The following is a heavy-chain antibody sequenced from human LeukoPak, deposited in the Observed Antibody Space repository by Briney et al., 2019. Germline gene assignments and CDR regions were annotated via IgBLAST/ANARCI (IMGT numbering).Heavy chain of an antibody. D-gene: IGHD1-26*01. CDR2: INHSGST. J-gene: IGHJ1*01. V-gene: IGHV4-34*01. CDR3: ATNPRISGSYLLQH. CDR1: GGSFSGYY. Sequence: SETLSLTCAVYGGSFSGYYWSWIRQPPGKGLEWIGEINHSGSTNYNPSLKSRVTISVDTSKNQFSLKLSSVTAADTAVYYCATNPRISGSYLLQHWGQGTLVTVSS.